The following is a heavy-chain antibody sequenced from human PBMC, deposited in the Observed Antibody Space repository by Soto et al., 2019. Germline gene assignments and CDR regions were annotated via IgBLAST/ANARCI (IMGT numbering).Heavy chain of an antibody. D-gene: IGHD3-10*01. CDR2: ISAYNGNT. J-gene: IGHJ3*02. V-gene: IGHV1-18*01. CDR3: ARDQMVRGLFAFDS. CDR1: GYTFTSYG. Sequence: ASVKVSCKASGYTFTSYGISWVRQAPGQGLEWMGWISAYNGNTNYAQKLQGRVTMTTDTSTSTAYMELRSLRSDDTAVYYCARDQMVRGLFAFDSWGQATMVTVSS.